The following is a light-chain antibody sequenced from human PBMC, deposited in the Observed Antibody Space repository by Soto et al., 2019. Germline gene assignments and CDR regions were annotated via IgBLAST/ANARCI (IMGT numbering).Light chain of an antibody. CDR3: QHRGNWPLT. J-gene: IGKJ4*01. CDR1: QSVSRS. V-gene: IGKV3-11*01. Sequence: EIVLTQSPVTLSLSPGERATLSCRASQSVSRSLAWYQQKPGQAPRLLVYDASKRATGLPARFSGSGSGTVFTLTVSSLAADDFVVYFCQHRGNWPLTFGGGTKVEIK. CDR2: DAS.